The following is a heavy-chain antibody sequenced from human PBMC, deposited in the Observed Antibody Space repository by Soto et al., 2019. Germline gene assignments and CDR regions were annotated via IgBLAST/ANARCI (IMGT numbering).Heavy chain of an antibody. CDR3: ARDRSYYYETSGYPLDY. V-gene: IGHV1-18*01. Sequence: ASVKVSCKASGYSFYRYGISWVRQAPGQRPEWMGWISADNGDTRFSQKVQGRLTLTTDTSTNTAYMDLRSLSSDDTDVYYCARDRSYYYETSGYPLDYWGQGTQVTVSS. CDR1: GYSFYRYG. D-gene: IGHD3-22*01. CDR2: ISADNGDT. J-gene: IGHJ4*02.